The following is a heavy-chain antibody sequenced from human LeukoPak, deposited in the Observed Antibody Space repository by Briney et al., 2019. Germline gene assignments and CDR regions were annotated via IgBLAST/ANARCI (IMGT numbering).Heavy chain of an antibody. Sequence: TLSLTCTVSGGSISSGGYYWSWIRQHPGKGLEWIGYIYYSGSTYYNPSLKSRVTISVDTSKNQFSLKLSSATAADTAVYYCARVLVSMVRGAFDYWGQGTLVTVSS. D-gene: IGHD3-10*01. V-gene: IGHV4-31*03. J-gene: IGHJ4*02. CDR1: GGSISSGGYY. CDR3: ARVLVSMVRGAFDY. CDR2: IYYSGST.